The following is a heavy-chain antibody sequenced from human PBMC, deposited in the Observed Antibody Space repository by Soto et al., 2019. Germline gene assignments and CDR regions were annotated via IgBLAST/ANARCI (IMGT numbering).Heavy chain of an antibody. V-gene: IGHV4-4*02. D-gene: IGHD1-20*01. CDR3: ARDGDITGTRDARLSMDA. J-gene: IGHJ6*02. CDR1: GGSTCSINW. CDR2: IYHSGNT. Sequence: QVQLQESGPGLVKPLGTLSLTCAVSGGSTCSINWWSWVRQPSGKGLEWIGEIYHSGNTNYNPSLKSRVTISIDKSKNQFSLFLSSVTAADTAVYYCARDGDITGTRDARLSMDAWGQGTTVTVSS.